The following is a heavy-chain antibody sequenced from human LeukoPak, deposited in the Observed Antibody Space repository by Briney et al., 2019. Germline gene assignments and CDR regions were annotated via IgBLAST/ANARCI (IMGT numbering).Heavy chain of an antibody. Sequence: SQTLSLTPTVSGGSISSSSYYWGWIRQPPGKGLEWVGSIYYSGSTYYNPSLKSRVTISVDTSKNQSSLKLNSVTAADTAVYYCARRATTVYPYYMDVWGKGTTVTVSS. V-gene: IGHV4-39*01. CDR2: IYYSGST. CDR3: ARRATTVYPYYMDV. J-gene: IGHJ6*03. CDR1: GGSISSSSYY. D-gene: IGHD4-11*01.